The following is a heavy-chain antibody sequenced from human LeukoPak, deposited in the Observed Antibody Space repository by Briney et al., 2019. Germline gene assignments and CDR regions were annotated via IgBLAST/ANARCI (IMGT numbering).Heavy chain of an antibody. V-gene: IGHV5-51*01. CDR1: GYAFASYW. D-gene: IGHD3-3*01. J-gene: IGHJ4*02. CDR3: ARFEVNYEGNRSFYYFDY. Sequence: GESLQISCRVSGYAFASYWIGWVRQVPGKGLEWMGIIYPADSETKSSPSFQGQVTFSADKSINTAYLQWSSLKASDTAMYYCARFEVNYEGNRSFYYFDYWGQGTLVTVSS. CDR2: IYPADSET.